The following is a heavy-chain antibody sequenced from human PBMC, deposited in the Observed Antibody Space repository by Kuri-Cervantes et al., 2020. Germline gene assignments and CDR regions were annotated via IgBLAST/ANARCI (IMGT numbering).Heavy chain of an antibody. CDR1: GFTFDDYA. CDR3: AKAAPGYGDYGAIPPFDY. V-gene: IGHV3-9*01. D-gene: IGHD4-17*01. J-gene: IGHJ4*02. Sequence: GGSLRLSCAASGFTFDDYAMHWVRQAPGKGLEWVSGISWNSGSIGYADSVKGRFTISRDNAKNSLYLQMNSLRAEDTAVYYCAKAAPGYGDYGAIPPFDYWGQGTLVTVSS. CDR2: ISWNSGSI.